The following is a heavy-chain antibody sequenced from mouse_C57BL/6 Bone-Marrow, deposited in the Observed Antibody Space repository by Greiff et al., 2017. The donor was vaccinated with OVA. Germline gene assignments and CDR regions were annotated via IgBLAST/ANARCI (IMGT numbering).Heavy chain of an antibody. V-gene: IGHV5-6*01. D-gene: IGHD2-4*01. CDR1: GFTFSSYG. J-gene: IGHJ4*01. CDR3: ASHPDYDSSGYYARDY. CDR2: ISSGGGYT. Sequence: EVQLQESGGDLVKPGGSLKLSCAASGFTFSSYGMSWVRQTPDKRLEWVATISSGGGYTYYPASVKGRFTISRDNAKNTLYLQMSSLKSADTAMYYGASHPDYDSSGYYARDYWGQGTSVTVSS.